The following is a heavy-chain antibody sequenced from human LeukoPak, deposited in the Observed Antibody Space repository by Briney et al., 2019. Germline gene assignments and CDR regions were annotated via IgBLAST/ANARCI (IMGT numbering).Heavy chain of an antibody. Sequence: SVKVSCKASGGTFSSYAISWVRQAPGQGLEWMGGIVPIFGTANYAQKFQGRVTITADESTSTAYMELSSLRSEDTAVYYCARDWDCSGGACRDCFDPWGQGTLVTVSS. CDR1: GGTFSSYA. D-gene: IGHD2-15*01. CDR2: IVPIFGTA. J-gene: IGHJ5*02. CDR3: ARDWDCSGGACRDCFDP. V-gene: IGHV1-69*13.